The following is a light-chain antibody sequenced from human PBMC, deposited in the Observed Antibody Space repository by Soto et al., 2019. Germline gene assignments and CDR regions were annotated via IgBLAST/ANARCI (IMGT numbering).Light chain of an antibody. J-gene: IGKJ5*01. CDR3: QQYNNWPIT. CDR2: GAS. Sequence: IVMTQSPATLSVSAGERATISWRASQNIISNLAWYQQKPGQAPRLLSYGASTRATGLPARVSGSGSVTEFTLTISSLKSEDFEVYYCQQYNNWPITFGQGTRLEIK. CDR1: QNIISN. V-gene: IGKV3-15*01.